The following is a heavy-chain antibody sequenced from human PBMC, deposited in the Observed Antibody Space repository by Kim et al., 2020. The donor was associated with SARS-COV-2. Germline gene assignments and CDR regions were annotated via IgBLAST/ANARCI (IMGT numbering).Heavy chain of an antibody. Sequence: NYTPSLKSRVTISVDTSKNQFSLKLSSVTAADTAVYYCARHGRATFWFDPWGQGTLVTVSS. V-gene: IGHV4-59*08. D-gene: IGHD5-12*01. J-gene: IGHJ5*02. CDR3: ARHGRATFWFDP.